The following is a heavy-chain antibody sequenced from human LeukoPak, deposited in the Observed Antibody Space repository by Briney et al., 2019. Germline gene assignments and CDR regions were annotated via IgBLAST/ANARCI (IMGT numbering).Heavy chain of an antibody. J-gene: IGHJ3*02. CDR2: ISAYNGNT. CDR1: GYTFTSYG. Sequence: ASVKVSCKASGYTFTSYGISWVRQAPGQGLEWMGWISAYNGNTNYAQKLQGRVTMTTDTSTSTAYMELRSLRSDDTAVYYCARDSSSPDHDAFDIWGQGTMVTVSS. D-gene: IGHD6-13*01. V-gene: IGHV1-18*01. CDR3: ARDSSSPDHDAFDI.